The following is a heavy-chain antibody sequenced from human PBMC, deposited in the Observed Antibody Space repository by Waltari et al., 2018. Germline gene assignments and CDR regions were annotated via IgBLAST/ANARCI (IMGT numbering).Heavy chain of an antibody. CDR1: GYTFINYG. J-gene: IGHJ3*02. D-gene: IGHD3-22*01. V-gene: IGHV1-18*01. CDR3: ARTYYYDSPDYYDGFDI. Sequence: QVQLAQSGAEVKRPGASVKVSCKTSGYTFINYGITWVRQAPGQGLEWMGWISVYRGITKYAPEVQGRVTMTTDTSRSTAYLELRSLRSDDTAVYYCARTYYYDSPDYYDGFDIWGQGTMVTVSS. CDR2: ISVYRGIT.